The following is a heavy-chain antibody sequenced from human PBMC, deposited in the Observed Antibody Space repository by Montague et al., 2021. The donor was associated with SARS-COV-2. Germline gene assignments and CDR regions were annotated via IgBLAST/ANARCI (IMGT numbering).Heavy chain of an antibody. Sequence: TLSLTCTVSGGSISSGGYYWSWIRQHPGKGLKWIGYIYYSGSTYYYPSLKSRVTISVDTSKNQFSLKLSSVTAADTAVYDCARDRGYFDWLFHSDYYYYGMDVWGQGTTVTVSS. CDR2: IYYSGST. D-gene: IGHD3-9*01. V-gene: IGHV4-31*03. CDR1: GGSISSGGYY. J-gene: IGHJ6*02. CDR3: ARDRGYFDWLFHSDYYYYGMDV.